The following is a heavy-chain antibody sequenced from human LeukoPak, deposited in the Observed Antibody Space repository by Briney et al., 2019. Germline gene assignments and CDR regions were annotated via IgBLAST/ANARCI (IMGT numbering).Heavy chain of an antibody. V-gene: IGHV4-61*02. D-gene: IGHD6-13*01. CDR3: ARGISYSSSWRFDY. J-gene: IGHJ4*02. CDR1: GGSLSSGSYY. CDR2: IYTSGST. Sequence: SETLSLTCTVSGGSLSSGSYYWSWIRQPAGKGLEWIGRIYTSGSTNYNPSLKSRVTISVDTSKNQFSLKLSSVTAADTAVYYCARGISYSSSWRFDYWGQGTLVTVSS.